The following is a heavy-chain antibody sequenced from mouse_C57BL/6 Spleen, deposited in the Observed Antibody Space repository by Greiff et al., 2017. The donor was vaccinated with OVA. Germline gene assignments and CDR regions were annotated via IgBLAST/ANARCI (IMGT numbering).Heavy chain of an antibody. CDR2: INPGSGGT. CDR3: ARWGVGAMDY. J-gene: IGHJ4*01. D-gene: IGHD1-1*02. V-gene: IGHV1-54*01. CDR1: GYAFTNYL. Sequence: VQLQQSGAELVRPGTSVKVSCKASGYAFTNYLIEWVKQRPGQGLEWIGVINPGSGGTNYNEKFKGKATLTADKSSSTAYMQLSSLTSEDSAVYFFARWGVGAMDYWGQGTSVTVSS.